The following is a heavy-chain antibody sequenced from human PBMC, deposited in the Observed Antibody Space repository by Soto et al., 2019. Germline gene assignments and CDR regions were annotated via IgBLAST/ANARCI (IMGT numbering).Heavy chain of an antibody. J-gene: IGHJ6*02. CDR2: ISYDGSNK. Sequence: QSGGSLRLSCAASGFTFSSYGMHWVRQAPGKGLEWVAVISYDGSNKYYADSVKGRFTISRDNSKNTLYLQMNSLRAEDTAVYYCAKDRRNGMDVWGQGTTVTVSS. CDR1: GFTFSSYG. V-gene: IGHV3-30*18. CDR3: AKDRRNGMDV.